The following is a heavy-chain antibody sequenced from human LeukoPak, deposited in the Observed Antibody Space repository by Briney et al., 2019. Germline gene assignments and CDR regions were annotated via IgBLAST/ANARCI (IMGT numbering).Heavy chain of an antibody. J-gene: IGHJ4*02. Sequence: PGGSLRLSCGASGLTVSSYGMSWVRQAPGKGLEWVSTIIGSAVNTYYADSVKGRFTISRDDSKNTVYLQMNSLRAEDTAVYSCAKYTSGTSYRGLDQWGQGPLVTVTS. CDR2: IIGSAVNT. CDR1: GLTVSSYG. CDR3: AKYTSGTSYRGLDQ. V-gene: IGHV3-23*01. D-gene: IGHD3-10*01.